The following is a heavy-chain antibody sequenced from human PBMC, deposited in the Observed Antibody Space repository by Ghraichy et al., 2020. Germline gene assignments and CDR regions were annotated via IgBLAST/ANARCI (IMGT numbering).Heavy chain of an antibody. CDR3: ARGVEYYDSSGYSY. V-gene: IGHV4-4*07. D-gene: IGHD3-22*01. J-gene: IGHJ4*02. CDR1: GGSISSYY. Sequence: GSLSLTCTVSGGSISSYYWSWIRQPAGKGLEWIGRIYTSGSTNYNPSLKSRVTMSVDTSKNQFSLKLSSVTAADTAVYYCARGVEYYDSSGYSYWGQGTLVTVSS. CDR2: IYTSGST.